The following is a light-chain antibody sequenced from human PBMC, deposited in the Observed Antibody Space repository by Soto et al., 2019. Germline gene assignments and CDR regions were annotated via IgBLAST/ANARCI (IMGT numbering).Light chain of an antibody. J-gene: IGKJ2*01. CDR2: DEY. CDR3: NQSYTTVYT. V-gene: IGKV1-39*01. CDR1: QAIGAN. Sequence: IQMTQPPASLSASVGDRVTITGRASQAIGANLNCYRQKLPKAQPLLLYDEYTLQSGVPSRFSGLGSGTDFALPITSLQHDDSATYYCNQSYTTVYTFGQGTKVDIK.